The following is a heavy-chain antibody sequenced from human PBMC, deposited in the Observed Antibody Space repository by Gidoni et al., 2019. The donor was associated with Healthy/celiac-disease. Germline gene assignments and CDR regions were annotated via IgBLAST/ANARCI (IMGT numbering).Heavy chain of an antibody. V-gene: IGHV4-61*02. CDR2: IYTSGST. Sequence: QVQLQESGPGLVKPSQTLSLTCTVSGGSIRSGSYYWSWIRQPAGKGLEWIGRIYTSGSTNYNPSLKSRVTISVDTSKNQFSLKLSSVTAADTAVYYCARVRPYSSSNGFDPWGQGTLVTVSS. CDR3: ARVRPYSSSNGFDP. CDR1: GGSIRSGSYY. D-gene: IGHD6-6*01. J-gene: IGHJ5*02.